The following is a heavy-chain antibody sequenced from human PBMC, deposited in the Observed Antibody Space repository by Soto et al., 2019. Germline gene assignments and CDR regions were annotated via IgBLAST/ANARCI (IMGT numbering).Heavy chain of an antibody. Sequence: GGSMRLSCTASGFTFSSYSRNWDRLAPGKGLEWVSSISSSSSYIYYADSVKGRFTISRDNAKNSLYLQMNSLRAEDTAVYYCVSLVAATKHPSWFDPWGQGTLVTVSS. CDR3: VSLVAATKHPSWFDP. D-gene: IGHD2-15*01. CDR2: ISSSSSYI. V-gene: IGHV3-21*01. J-gene: IGHJ5*02. CDR1: GFTFSSYS.